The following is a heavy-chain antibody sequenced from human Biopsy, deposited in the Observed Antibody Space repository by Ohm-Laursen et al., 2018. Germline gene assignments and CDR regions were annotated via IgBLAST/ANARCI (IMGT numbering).Heavy chain of an antibody. J-gene: IGHJ4*02. D-gene: IGHD3-3*01. Sequence: SDTLSLTCRVSGGSISSRNHYWGWLRQPPGKGLEWIGHVYYSGSTLYNSSLESRVTVSVDTSKNQFHPRLTSMSASDTAVYYCARHSLDDFWSGAHYYFDYWGLGTLVTVSS. CDR2: VYYSGST. CDR3: ARHSLDDFWSGAHYYFDY. CDR1: GGSISSRNHY. V-gene: IGHV4-39*01.